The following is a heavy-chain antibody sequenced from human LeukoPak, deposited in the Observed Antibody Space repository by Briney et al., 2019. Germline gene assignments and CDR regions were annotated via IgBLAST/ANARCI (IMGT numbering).Heavy chain of an antibody. Sequence: ASVKVSCKASGYTLTGYYMHWVRQAPGQGLEWMGWINPNSGGANYAQKFQGRVTMTRDTSISTAYMELSRLRSDDTAVYYCARGLRYSSGRIVGYWGRGTLVTVSS. D-gene: IGHD6-19*01. V-gene: IGHV1-2*02. J-gene: IGHJ4*02. CDR2: INPNSGGA. CDR1: GYTLTGYY. CDR3: ARGLRYSSGRIVGY.